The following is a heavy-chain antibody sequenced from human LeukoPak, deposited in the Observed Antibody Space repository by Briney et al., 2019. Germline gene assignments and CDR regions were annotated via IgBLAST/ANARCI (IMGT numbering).Heavy chain of an antibody. Sequence: SGTLSLTCTVSGGSISSSNWWSWVRQPPGKGLEWIGEIYRSGSTNYNPSVKSRVTISVDKSKNQFSLKLSSVTAADTAVYYCARACSGGSCYSFDYWGQGTLVTVSS. V-gene: IGHV4-4*02. CDR1: GGSISSSNW. CDR2: IYRSGST. D-gene: IGHD2-15*01. CDR3: ARACSGGSCYSFDY. J-gene: IGHJ4*02.